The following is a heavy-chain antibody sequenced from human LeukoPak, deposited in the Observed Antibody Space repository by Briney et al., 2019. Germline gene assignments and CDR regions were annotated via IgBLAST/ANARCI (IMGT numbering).Heavy chain of an antibody. V-gene: IGHV4-31*03. CDR3: ARHGYSSGWYRDYFDY. CDR1: GGSISSGGYY. Sequence: SQTLSLTCTVSGGSISSGGYYWSWIRQHPGKGLEWIGYIYYSGSTYYNPSLKSRVTISVDTSKNQFSLKLSSVTAADTAVYYCARHGYSSGWYRDYFDYWGQGTLVTVSS. J-gene: IGHJ4*02. CDR2: IYYSGST. D-gene: IGHD6-19*01.